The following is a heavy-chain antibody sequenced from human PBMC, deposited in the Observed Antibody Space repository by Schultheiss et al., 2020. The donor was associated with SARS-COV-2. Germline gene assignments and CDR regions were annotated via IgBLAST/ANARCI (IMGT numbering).Heavy chain of an antibody. V-gene: IGHV3-49*04. Sequence: GESLKISCAASGFTFSSYAMSWVRQAPGKGLEWIGFIRSKSYGGTTEYAASVKGRFTISRDDSKSIAYLQMSSLKTEDTAVYYCTRRRGYSGYADCWGQGTLVTVSS. D-gene: IGHD5-12*01. J-gene: IGHJ4*02. CDR1: GFTFSSYA. CDR3: TRRRGYSGYADC. CDR2: IRSKSYGGTT.